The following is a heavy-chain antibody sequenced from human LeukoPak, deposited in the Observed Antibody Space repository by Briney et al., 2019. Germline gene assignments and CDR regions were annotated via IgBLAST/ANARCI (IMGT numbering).Heavy chain of an antibody. J-gene: IGHJ4*02. Sequence: PGRSLRLSCAASGFTFSSYAMHWVRQAPGKGLEWVAVISYDGSNKYYADSMKSRFTISRDNSKNTLYLQMNSLRAEDTAVYYCARGYYYDSSGYPYYFDYWGQGTLVTVSS. V-gene: IGHV3-30-3*01. CDR1: GFTFSSYA. D-gene: IGHD3-22*01. CDR2: ISYDGSNK. CDR3: ARGYYYDSSGYPYYFDY.